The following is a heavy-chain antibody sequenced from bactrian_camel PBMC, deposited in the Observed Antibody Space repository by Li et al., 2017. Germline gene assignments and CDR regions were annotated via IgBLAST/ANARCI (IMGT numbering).Heavy chain of an antibody. CDR2: IESDGST. V-gene: IGHV3S53*01. Sequence: QVQLVESGGGSVQAGGSLRLSCVASEYTYSSGCMGWFRQAPGKEREGVAAIESDGSTSYADSVRGRFTVSRDTDKYILYLQMNSLQPEDSAMYYCAADDVVVCSLSNTWYKYWGQGTQVTVS. CDR1: EYTYSSGC. CDR3: AADDVVVCSLSNTWYKY. D-gene: IGHD2*01. J-gene: IGHJ4*01.